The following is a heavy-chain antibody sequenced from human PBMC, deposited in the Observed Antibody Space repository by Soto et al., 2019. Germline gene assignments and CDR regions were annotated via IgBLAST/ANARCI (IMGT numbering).Heavy chain of an antibody. J-gene: IGHJ4*02. Sequence: EVQLVESGGGLVQPGGSLRLSCAASGFTFSNYWMSWVRQAPGKGLEWVANIKLDGREKDCVDSVKGRFTISRDNAKKSLYLKMNSLRAGDTAVYYCARVGGFCSGGSCQVLFFDSWDQGALVTVSS. D-gene: IGHD2-15*01. CDR2: IKLDGREK. V-gene: IGHV3-7*01. CDR1: GFTFSNYW. CDR3: ARVGGFCSGGSCQVLFFDS.